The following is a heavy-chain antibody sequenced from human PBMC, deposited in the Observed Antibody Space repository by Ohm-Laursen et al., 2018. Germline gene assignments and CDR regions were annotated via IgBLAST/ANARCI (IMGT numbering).Heavy chain of an antibody. Sequence: SVKVSCKASGYTFTSYGISWVRQAPGQGLEWMGLIDPNDGGTDYSQKFQGRVTLTGDTSTSTFYMELSSLRSEDTAVYYCARAWPHLGNDYWGQGTLLTVSS. CDR1: GYTFTSYG. J-gene: IGHJ4*02. CDR3: ARAWPHLGNDY. V-gene: IGHV1-46*01. CDR2: IDPNDGGT.